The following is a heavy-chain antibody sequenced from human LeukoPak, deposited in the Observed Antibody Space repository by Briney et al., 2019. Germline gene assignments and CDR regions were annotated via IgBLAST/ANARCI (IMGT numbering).Heavy chain of an antibody. V-gene: IGHV3-20*04. CDR3: ARDGSYIGLDV. D-gene: IGHD1-26*01. CDR2: LKWDGGST. J-gene: IGHJ3*01. CDR1: GFTFEKHG. Sequence: PGGSLRLSCAASGFTFEKHGMSWVRQAPGKGLERVSGLKWDGGSTGYAVSVKGRFTISRDNAKKSRYLQMNSLRAEDTALYYCARDGSYIGLDVWGQGTMVTVSS.